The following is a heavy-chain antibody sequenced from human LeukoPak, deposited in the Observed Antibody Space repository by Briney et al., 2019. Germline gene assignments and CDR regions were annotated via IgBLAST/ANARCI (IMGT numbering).Heavy chain of an antibody. CDR1: GFTFTNYA. CDR2: SGSGGDT. J-gene: IGHJ6*02. D-gene: IGHD6-13*01. CDR3: ARDGYSSSWFYYGMDV. Sequence: GGSLRLSCAGSGFTFTNYAMSWVRQAPGKGLEWVSTSGSGGDTFYADSVKGRFTISRDNSRNTLYLQMNSLRAEDTAVYYCARDGYSSSWFYYGMDVWGQGTTVTVSS. V-gene: IGHV3-23*01.